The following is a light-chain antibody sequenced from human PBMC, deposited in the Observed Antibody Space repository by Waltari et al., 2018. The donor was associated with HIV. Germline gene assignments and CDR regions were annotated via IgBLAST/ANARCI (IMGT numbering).Light chain of an antibody. Sequence: QSALTRTPSPTGSHGQSVTIPCPGTIRDLCVYIYAACYQQYPGKAPRLMIYDVTKRPSGVPDRFSGSKSGNTASLTVSGLQAEDEADYYCASHAGSKDVFGGGTKLTVL. CDR3: ASHAGSKDV. CDR2: DVT. V-gene: IGLV2-8*01. J-gene: IGLJ2*01. CDR1: IRDLCVYIY.